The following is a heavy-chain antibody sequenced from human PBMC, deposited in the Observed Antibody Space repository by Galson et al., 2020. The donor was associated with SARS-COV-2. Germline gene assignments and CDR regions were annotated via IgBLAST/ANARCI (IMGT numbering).Heavy chain of an antibody. V-gene: IGHV4-4*07. J-gene: IGHJ4*02. CDR1: GVSISFYY. Sequence: SETLSLTCSVSGVSISFYYLNWIRQPAGKGLEWIGRISTEGNTNYNPYLQSRVTMSVDTSNNQFSLRVTSVTAADTAVYYCGRGEHTIDSWGQGTLVTFSS. CDR2: ISTEGNT. D-gene: IGHD1-26*01. CDR3: GRGEHTIDS.